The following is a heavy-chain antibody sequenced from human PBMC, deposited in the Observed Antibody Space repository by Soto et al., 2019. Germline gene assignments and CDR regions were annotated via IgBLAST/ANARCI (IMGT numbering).Heavy chain of an antibody. Sequence: GGSLRLSCASSGFTVSSNYMSWVRQAPGKGLEWVSVIYSGGSTYYADSVKGRFTISRDNSKNTLYLQMNSLRAEDTAVYYCAKARLPPRAFDIWGQGTMVTVSS. V-gene: IGHV3-53*01. CDR2: IYSGGST. J-gene: IGHJ3*02. CDR3: AKARLPPRAFDI. CDR1: GFTVSSNY. D-gene: IGHD4-17*01.